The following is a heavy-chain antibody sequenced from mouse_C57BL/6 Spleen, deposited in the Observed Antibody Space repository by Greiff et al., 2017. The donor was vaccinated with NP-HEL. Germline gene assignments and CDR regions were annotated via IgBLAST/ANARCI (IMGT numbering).Heavy chain of an antibody. CDR3: AREEYYGRSYAMDY. V-gene: IGHV1-64*01. Sequence: QVQLQQPGAELVKPGASVKLSCKASGYTFTSYWMHWVKQRPGQGLEWIGMIHPNSCSTNYNEKFKSKSTLTVDKSSSTAYMQLSSLTSEDSAVYYCAREEYYGRSYAMDYWGQGTSVTVSS. CDR1: GYTFTSYW. D-gene: IGHD1-1*01. J-gene: IGHJ4*01. CDR2: IHPNSCST.